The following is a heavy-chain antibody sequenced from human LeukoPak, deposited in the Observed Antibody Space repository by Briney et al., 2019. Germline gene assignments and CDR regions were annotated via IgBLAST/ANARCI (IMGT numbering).Heavy chain of an antibody. CDR3: AGYSYGYQAFPY. CDR2: INHSGST. CDR1: GGSFSGYY. V-gene: IGHV4-34*01. D-gene: IGHD5-18*01. Sequence: TSETLSLTCAVYGGSFSGYYWSWIRQPPGKGLEWIGEINHSGSTNYNPSLKSRVTISVDTSKNQFSLKLSSVTAADTAVYYCAGYSYGYQAFPYWGQGTLVTVSS. J-gene: IGHJ4*02.